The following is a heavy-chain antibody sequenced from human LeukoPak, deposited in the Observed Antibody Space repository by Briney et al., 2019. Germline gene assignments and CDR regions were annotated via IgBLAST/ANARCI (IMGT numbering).Heavy chain of an antibody. D-gene: IGHD3-22*01. Sequence: SETLSLTCTVSGGSIRSTTYYWGWIRRPPGKGLEWIGRIYYSGITYHSPSLMSRVTISVDTSNNQFSLILSSVTAADTAVYYCARAPHFFDTSGSRYYLDYWGQGALVTVSS. V-gene: IGHV4-39*07. CDR1: GGSIRSTTYY. CDR3: ARAPHFFDTSGSRYYLDY. J-gene: IGHJ4*02. CDR2: IYYSGIT.